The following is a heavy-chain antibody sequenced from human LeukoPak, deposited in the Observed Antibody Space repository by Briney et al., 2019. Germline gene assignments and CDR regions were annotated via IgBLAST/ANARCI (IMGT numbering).Heavy chain of an antibody. J-gene: IGHJ3*02. D-gene: IGHD3-10*01. Sequence: SGPTLVNPPQTLTLTCTFSGFSLSTSGVGVGWIRQPPGKALEWLALIYWDDDKRYSPSLKSKLTITKDTSKNQVVLTMTNMDPVDTATYYCAHQGVLWFGRGAFDIWGQGTMVTVSS. CDR1: GFSLSTSGVG. CDR2: IYWDDDK. V-gene: IGHV2-5*02. CDR3: AHQGVLWFGRGAFDI.